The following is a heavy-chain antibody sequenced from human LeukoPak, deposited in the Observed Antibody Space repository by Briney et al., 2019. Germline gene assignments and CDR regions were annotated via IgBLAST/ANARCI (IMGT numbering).Heavy chain of an antibody. CDR1: GGSTSSYY. J-gene: IGHJ5*02. V-gene: IGHV4-4*09. CDR2: IYTSGST. Sequence: SETLSLTCTVSGGSTSSYYWSWIRQPPGKGLEWIGYIYTSGSTNYNPSLKSRVTISVDTSKNQFSLKLSSVTAADTAVYYCARLASSSWSRVRWFDPWGQGTLVTVSS. CDR3: ARLASSSWSRVRWFDP. D-gene: IGHD6-13*01.